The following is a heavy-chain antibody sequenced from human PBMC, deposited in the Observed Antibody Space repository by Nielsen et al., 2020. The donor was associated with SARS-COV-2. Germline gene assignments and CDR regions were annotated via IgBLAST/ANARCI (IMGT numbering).Heavy chain of an antibody. CDR3: AKFGSDYGELSGDYYGMDV. Sequence: GESLKISCAASGFTFSSYAMSWVRQAPGKGLEWVSAISGSGGSTYYADSVKGRFTISRDNSKNTLYLQMNSLRAEDTAVYYCAKFGSDYGELSGDYYGMDVWGQGTTVTVSS. D-gene: IGHD4-17*01. CDR2: ISGSGGST. V-gene: IGHV3-23*01. J-gene: IGHJ6*02. CDR1: GFTFSSYA.